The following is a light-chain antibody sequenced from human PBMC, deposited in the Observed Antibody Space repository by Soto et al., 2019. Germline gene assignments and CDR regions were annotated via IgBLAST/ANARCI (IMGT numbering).Light chain of an antibody. J-gene: IGKJ2*01. CDR1: QSVNSNF. CDR2: GAS. V-gene: IGKV3-20*01. CDR3: QQYSNSPPYT. Sequence: EIVLTQSPGTLSLSPGERATLSCRASQSVNSNFLTCYQQNPDQAPRLLIYGASTRATGTPARFSGSGSGTDFTLTISSLEPEDFAVYYCQQYSNSPPYTFGQGTKLEIK.